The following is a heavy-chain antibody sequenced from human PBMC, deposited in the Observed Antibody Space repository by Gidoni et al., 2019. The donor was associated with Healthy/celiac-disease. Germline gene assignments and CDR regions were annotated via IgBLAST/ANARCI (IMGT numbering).Heavy chain of an antibody. CDR3: ARGTRLAPRPGAWFDP. CDR1: GGSISSYY. J-gene: IGHJ5*02. Sequence: QVQLQESGPGLVKPSETLSLTCTVPGGSISSYYWSWIRQPPGKGLEWIGYIYYSGSTNYNPSLKSRVTISVDTSKNQFSLKLSSVTAADTAVYYCARGTRLAPRPGAWFDPWGQGTLVTVSS. V-gene: IGHV4-59*01. D-gene: IGHD3-10*01. CDR2: IYYSGST.